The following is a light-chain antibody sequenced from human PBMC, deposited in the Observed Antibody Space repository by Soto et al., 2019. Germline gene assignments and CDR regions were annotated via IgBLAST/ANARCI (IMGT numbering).Light chain of an antibody. V-gene: IGKV3-20*01. CDR2: GAS. CDR3: QQYGSSPERP. CDR1: QSVSSSY. J-gene: IGKJ2*01. Sequence: EIVLTQSPGTLSLSPGERATPSCRASQSVSSSYLAWYQQKPGQAPRLLIYGASSRATGIPDRFSGSGSGTDFTLTISRLEPEDFAVYYCQQYGSSPERPFGQGTKLEIK.